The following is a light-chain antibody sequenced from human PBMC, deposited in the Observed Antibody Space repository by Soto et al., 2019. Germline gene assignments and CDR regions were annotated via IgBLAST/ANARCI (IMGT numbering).Light chain of an antibody. Sequence: ETVLTQSPGTLSLSPGERATLSCRASQSVSSSYLGWYQQKPGQAPRLLIYGASSRATGIPDRFSGSGSGTDFTLTISRLEPEDFAVYYCQQYGSSHTFGQGTKLEIK. CDR1: QSVSSSY. CDR3: QQYGSSHT. CDR2: GAS. J-gene: IGKJ2*01. V-gene: IGKV3-20*01.